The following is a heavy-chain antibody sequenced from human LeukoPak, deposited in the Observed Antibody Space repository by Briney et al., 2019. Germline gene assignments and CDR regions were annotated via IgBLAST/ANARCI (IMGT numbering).Heavy chain of an antibody. D-gene: IGHD1-26*01. CDR1: GGSISNYY. CDR3: ARYSGSPPAYDY. V-gene: IGHV4-59*08. CDR2: IYYTGST. Sequence: SETLSLTCTVSGGSISNYYWSWIRQPPGKGLEWIGYIYYTGSTTYNPSLKSRVTISVDTSRNQFSLKLGSVTAADTAVYYCARYSGSPPAYDYWGQGTTVTVSS. J-gene: IGHJ4*02.